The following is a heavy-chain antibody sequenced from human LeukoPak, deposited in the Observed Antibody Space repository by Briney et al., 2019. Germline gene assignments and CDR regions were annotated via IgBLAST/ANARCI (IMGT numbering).Heavy chain of an antibody. CDR3: ARAGRDGYNFDI. J-gene: IGHJ3*02. D-gene: IGHD5-24*01. CDR1: GYTFTSYY. V-gene: IGHV1-46*01. Sequence: ASVKVSCTASGYTFTSYYMHWVQQAPGQGLEWMGIINPSGGSTSYAQKFQGRVTMTRDTSTSTVYMELSSLRSEDTAVYYCARAGRDGYNFDIWGQGTMVTVSS. CDR2: INPSGGST.